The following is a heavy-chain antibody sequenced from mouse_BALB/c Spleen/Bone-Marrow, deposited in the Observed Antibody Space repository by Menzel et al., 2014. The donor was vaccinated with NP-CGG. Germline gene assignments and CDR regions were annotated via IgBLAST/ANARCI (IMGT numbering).Heavy chain of an antibody. J-gene: IGHJ2*01. V-gene: IGHV1-80*01. CDR3: AKSGYGSLDY. CDR2: IYPGDGDT. Sequence: VQLQQSGAELVRPGSSVKISCKASGYAFSSYWVNWVRQRPGQGLEWIGQIYPGDGDTNYNGKFKDKATLTADKSSSTAYMQLSSLTSEASAVYFCAKSGYGSLDYWGQCTTLTVSS. CDR1: GYAFSSYW. D-gene: IGHD1-1*01.